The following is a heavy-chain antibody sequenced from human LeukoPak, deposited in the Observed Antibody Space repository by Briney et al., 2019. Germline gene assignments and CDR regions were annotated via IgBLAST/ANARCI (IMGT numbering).Heavy chain of an antibody. CDR2: IIPIFGTA. CDR3: ARSRRGYCSSTSCPAHYYFDY. V-gene: IGHV1-69*13. CDR1: GGTFSSYA. Sequence: GASVKVSCKASGGTFSSYAISWVRQAPGQWLEWMGGIIPIFGTANYAQKFQGRVTITADESTSTAYMELSSLRSEDTAVYYCARSRRGYCSSTSCPAHYYFDYWGQGTLVTVSS. D-gene: IGHD2-2*01. J-gene: IGHJ4*02.